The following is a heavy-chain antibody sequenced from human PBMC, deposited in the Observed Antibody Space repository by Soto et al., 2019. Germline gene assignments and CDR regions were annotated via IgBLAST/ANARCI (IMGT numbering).Heavy chain of an antibody. Sequence: QVQLQESGPGLVKPSQTLSLTCTVSGGSISSGGYYWSWIRQHPGKGLEWIGYLYYSGSTYYNPSLKSRVTISVDTSKNQFSLKLSSVTAADTAVSYCARGVTMVRGVIHTPYFDYWGQGTLVTVSS. CDR3: ARGVTMVRGVIHTPYFDY. D-gene: IGHD3-10*01. J-gene: IGHJ4*02. CDR1: GGSISSGGYY. CDR2: LYYSGST. V-gene: IGHV4-31*03.